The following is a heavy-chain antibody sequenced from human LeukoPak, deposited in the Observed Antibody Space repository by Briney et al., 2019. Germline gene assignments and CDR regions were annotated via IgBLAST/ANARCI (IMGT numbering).Heavy chain of an antibody. Sequence: SETLSLTCTVSGGSISSSSYYRGWIRQPPGKGLEWIGSFYYSGSTYYNPSLKSRVTISVDTSKNQFSLKLSSVTAADTAVYYCARDRRNRYGSGSSYFDYWGQGTLVTVSS. V-gene: IGHV4-39*07. CDR3: ARDRRNRYGSGSSYFDY. D-gene: IGHD3-10*01. CDR1: GGSISSSSYY. J-gene: IGHJ4*02. CDR2: FYYSGST.